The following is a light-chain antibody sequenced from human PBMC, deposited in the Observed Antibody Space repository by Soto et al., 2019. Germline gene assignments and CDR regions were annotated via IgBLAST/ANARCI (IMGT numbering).Light chain of an antibody. V-gene: IGKV1-5*01. CDR3: QQLNSYPPAT. Sequence: IQMTQSPSTLSSFVGDRVIITCRSSQSISRWLAWSQQKPGKAPKLLIYAASTLQSGVPSRFSGSGSGTEFTLTISSLQPEDFATYYCQQLNSYPPATFGQGTRLEIK. CDR2: AAS. J-gene: IGKJ5*01. CDR1: QSISRW.